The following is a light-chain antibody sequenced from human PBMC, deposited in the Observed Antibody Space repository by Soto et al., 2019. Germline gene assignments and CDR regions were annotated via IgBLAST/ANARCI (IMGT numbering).Light chain of an antibody. Sequence: DIQMTQSPSSLSASIGDRVTITCQASQNITNNLSWYQQKPGKAPNLLIYHASKLAKGVTSRFSGSGSGTDFSFIITSLQREDLATYYCQQDYGLPPLTFGQGTRLEIK. CDR1: QNITNN. CDR2: HAS. V-gene: IGKV1-33*01. CDR3: QQDYGLPPLT. J-gene: IGKJ5*01.